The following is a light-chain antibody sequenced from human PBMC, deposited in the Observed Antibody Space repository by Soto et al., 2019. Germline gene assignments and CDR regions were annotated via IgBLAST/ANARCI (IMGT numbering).Light chain of an antibody. CDR3: QQYGSSPS. Sequence: EIVLTQSPGTRSLSPGERATLSCRASQSVSSSYLAWYQQKPGQAPRLLIYGASSRATGIPDRFSGSGSGTEFTLTISRLEPEDVAVYYCQQYGSSPSFGGGTKVEIK. CDR2: GAS. V-gene: IGKV3-20*01. J-gene: IGKJ4*01. CDR1: QSVSSSY.